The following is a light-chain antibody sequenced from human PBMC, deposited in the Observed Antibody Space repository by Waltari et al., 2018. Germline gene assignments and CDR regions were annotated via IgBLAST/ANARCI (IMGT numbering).Light chain of an antibody. CDR3: ATWDDTLNSWV. J-gene: IGLJ3*02. CDR1: NSNIGHNG. V-gene: IGLV1-36*01. Sequence: QSVLTQPPSVSEAPRQRVAISCSGNNSNIGHNGVNWYQQLPGKAPKLLIYYDDLLPSGVSDRFSGSRSGTSASLAISGLQSEDEADYYCATWDDTLNSWVFGGGTKLTVL. CDR2: YDD.